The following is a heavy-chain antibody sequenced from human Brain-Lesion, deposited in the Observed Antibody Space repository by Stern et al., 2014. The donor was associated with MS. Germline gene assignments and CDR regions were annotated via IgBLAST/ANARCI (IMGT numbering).Heavy chain of an antibody. CDR1: GFSFSRYA. J-gene: IGHJ3*02. CDR2: LSFDERMQ. V-gene: IGHV3-30*01. Sequence: VQLVDSGGGVVQPGRSLRVSCTASGFSFSRYALHWVRQAPGKGLEWVAVLSFDERMQHYGDSVKGRFTISRDNSKNILYLQMNSLRPEDTALYYCTRDAAIFGVNYAFDIWGRGTLVTVSS. D-gene: IGHD3-3*02. CDR3: TRDAAIFGVNYAFDI.